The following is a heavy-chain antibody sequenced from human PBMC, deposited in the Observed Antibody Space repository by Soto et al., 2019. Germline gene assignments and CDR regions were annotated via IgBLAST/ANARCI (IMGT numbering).Heavy chain of an antibody. CDR3: AKHTSGFCTSISCPGDFDY. D-gene: IGHD2-2*01. V-gene: IGHV3-23*01. Sequence: GGSLRLSCAASGFTFSSYAMTWVRQSPGKVLEWVSSISGSGGNTYNGDSVKGRFTISRDNSKNTLYLQMKSLRAEDTAVYYCAKHTSGFCTSISCPGDFDYWGQGALVTVSS. J-gene: IGHJ4*02. CDR2: ISGSGGNT. CDR1: GFTFSSYA.